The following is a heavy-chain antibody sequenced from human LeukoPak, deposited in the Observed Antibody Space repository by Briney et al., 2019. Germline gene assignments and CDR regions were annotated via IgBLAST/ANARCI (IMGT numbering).Heavy chain of an antibody. CDR1: GGSISGYY. D-gene: IGHD4-17*01. J-gene: IGHJ4*02. Sequence: SETLSLTCTVSGGSISGYYWSWIRQPPGKGLEWIGFIYYSGTTNYNPSLKSRVTMSVDTTKNQFSLRLSSVIAADTAVYYCVRHTTYGGNSGFEYWGQGTLVTVSS. V-gene: IGHV4-59*08. CDR3: VRHTTYGGNSGFEY. CDR2: IYYSGTT.